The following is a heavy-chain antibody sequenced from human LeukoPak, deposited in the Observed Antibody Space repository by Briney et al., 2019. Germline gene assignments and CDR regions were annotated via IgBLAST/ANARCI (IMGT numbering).Heavy chain of an antibody. CDR2: IYSGGST. Sequence: GGSLRLSCAASGVTVSSNYMSWVRQAPGKGLEWVSVIYSGGSTYYADSVKGRFTISRDNSKNTLYLQMNSLRAEDTAVYYCARGLRITGTDYYFDYWGQGTLVTVSS. D-gene: IGHD1-7*01. CDR1: GVTVSSNY. V-gene: IGHV3-53*01. CDR3: ARGLRITGTDYYFDY. J-gene: IGHJ4*02.